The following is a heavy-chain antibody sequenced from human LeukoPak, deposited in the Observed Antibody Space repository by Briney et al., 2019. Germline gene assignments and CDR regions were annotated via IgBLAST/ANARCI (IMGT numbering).Heavy chain of an antibody. D-gene: IGHD6-13*01. CDR3: AKGGNSWDLFDY. V-gene: IGHV3-23*01. CDR2: IGGSVGSM. J-gene: IGHJ4*02. CDR1: GFTFSSYV. Sequence: GGSLRLSCAASGFTFSSYVMSWVRQAPGKGLEWVSNIGGSVGSMFYAASVKGRFAISRDNSKNTLFLQMNNLRVEDTAVYYCAKGGNSWDLFDYWGQGTLVTVSS.